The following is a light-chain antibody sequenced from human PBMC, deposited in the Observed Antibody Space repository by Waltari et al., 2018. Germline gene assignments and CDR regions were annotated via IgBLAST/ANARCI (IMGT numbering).Light chain of an antibody. Sequence: IQLTQSPSSLSASVGDRVTITCRSSQGISTYLAWYQQKPGEAPKLLIYAASTLQSGVPSRFSGSGSGTDFTLTISRLEPEDFATYYCQQYNSYPYTFGQGTKLEIK. CDR3: QQYNSYPYT. CDR1: QGISTY. J-gene: IGKJ2*01. V-gene: IGKV1-9*01. CDR2: AAS.